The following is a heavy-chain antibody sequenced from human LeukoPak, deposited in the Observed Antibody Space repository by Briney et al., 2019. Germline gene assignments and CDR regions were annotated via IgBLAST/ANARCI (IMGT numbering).Heavy chain of an antibody. V-gene: IGHV1-46*01. CDR2: INPSGGST. D-gene: IGHD1-26*01. Sequence: ASVKVSCKASGYTFTSYYMHWVRQAPGQGLEWMGIINPSGGSTSYAQKFQGRVTMTRDTSTSTVYMELSSLRSEDTAVYYCATTEGATDPFDYWGQGTLVTVSS. CDR1: GYTFTSYY. J-gene: IGHJ4*02. CDR3: ATTEGATDPFDY.